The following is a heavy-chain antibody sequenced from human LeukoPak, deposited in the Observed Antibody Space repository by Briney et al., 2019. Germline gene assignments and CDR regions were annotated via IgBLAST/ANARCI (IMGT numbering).Heavy chain of an antibody. Sequence: GGSLRLSCAASGFTFYDYAMHWVRQAPGKGLEWVSGISWNSGSIGYADSVKGRFTISRDNAKNSPYLQMNSLRAEDTALYYCAKSKFSITMIVVAIDYWGQGTLVTVSS. CDR3: AKSKFSITMIVVAIDY. D-gene: IGHD3-22*01. V-gene: IGHV3-9*01. J-gene: IGHJ4*02. CDR2: ISWNSGSI. CDR1: GFTFYDYA.